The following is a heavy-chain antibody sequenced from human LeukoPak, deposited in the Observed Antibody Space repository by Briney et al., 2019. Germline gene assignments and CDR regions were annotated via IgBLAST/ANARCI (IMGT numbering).Heavy chain of an antibody. J-gene: IGHJ6*03. D-gene: IGHD2-8*01. V-gene: IGHV3-66*01. CDR2: IYSGGST. Sequence: GGSLRLSCAASGFTVSSNYMSWVRQAPGKGLEWVSVIYSGGSTYYADSVKGRFTISRDNSKNTLYLQMNSLRAEDTAVYYCAKDRCSNGIGCLYYYMDVWGKGTTVTISS. CDR1: GFTVSSNY. CDR3: AKDRCSNGIGCLYYYMDV.